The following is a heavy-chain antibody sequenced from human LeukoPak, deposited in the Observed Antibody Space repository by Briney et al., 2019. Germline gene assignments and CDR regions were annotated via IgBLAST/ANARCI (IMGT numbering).Heavy chain of an antibody. J-gene: IGHJ6*03. CDR2: ISSSGSTI. D-gene: IGHD2-2*01. CDR1: GFTFSDYY. V-gene: IGHV3-11*04. Sequence: GGSLRLSCAASGFTFSDYYMSWIRQAPGKGLEWVSYISSSGSTIYYADSVKGRFTISRDNAKNSLYLQMNSLRAEDTAVYYCARSPAAEYQLLLGLDYYYYMDVWGKGTTVTVSS. CDR3: ARSPAAEYQLLLGLDYYYYMDV.